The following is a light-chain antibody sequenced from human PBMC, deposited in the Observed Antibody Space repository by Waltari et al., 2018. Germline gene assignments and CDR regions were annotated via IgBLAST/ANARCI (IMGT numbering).Light chain of an antibody. CDR2: AAS. Sequence: DIQMTQSPSSLSASVGDRFTIPCRAIQRISTYLNGYQQNPGKSPKLLIYAASSLQRGVPSRFSGSGSGTDFTLTISSLQPEDFATYYCQQSYSAPWTFGQGTKVEIK. CDR3: QQSYSAPWT. V-gene: IGKV1-39*01. J-gene: IGKJ1*01. CDR1: QRISTY.